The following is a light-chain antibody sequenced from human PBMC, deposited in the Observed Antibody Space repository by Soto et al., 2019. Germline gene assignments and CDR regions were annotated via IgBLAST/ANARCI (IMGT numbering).Light chain of an antibody. J-gene: IGKJ2*01. CDR1: QSISSD. CDR3: QQYNKWPRT. V-gene: IGKV3-15*01. CDR2: GAS. Sequence: EIVMTQSPATLSVSPGERATLSCRASQSISSDVAWYQQKPGQAPRLLIYGASTTATGIPARFSGSGSGTELTLTISSLQSEDFAVYNCQQYNKWPRTFGQGTKVDI.